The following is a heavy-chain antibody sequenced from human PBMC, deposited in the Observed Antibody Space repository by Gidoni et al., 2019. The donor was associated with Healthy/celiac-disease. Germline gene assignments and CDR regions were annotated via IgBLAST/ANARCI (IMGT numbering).Heavy chain of an antibody. Sequence: EVQLVETGGGLIQPGGSLRLSCAASGFTVSSNYMSWVRQAPGKGLEWVSVIYSGGSTYYADSVKGRFTISRDNSKNTLYLQMNSLRAEDTAVYYCARGKDGYKWGSDYYYGMDVWGQGTTVTVSS. D-gene: IGHD3-10*01. V-gene: IGHV3-53*02. J-gene: IGHJ6*02. CDR1: GFTVSSNY. CDR3: ARGKDGYKWGSDYYYGMDV. CDR2: IYSGGST.